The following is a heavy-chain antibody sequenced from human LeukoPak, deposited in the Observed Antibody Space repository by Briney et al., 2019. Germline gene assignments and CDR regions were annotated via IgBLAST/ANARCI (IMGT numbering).Heavy chain of an antibody. CDR1: GSSFSEYW. Sequence: TGGTLRLSCGASGSSFSEYWMSWVRQAPGKGLEWVANIKYDRSDKNYVESVKGQFIISRDNAEKAVYLQMNSLRVDDTAVYYCARGAEWRDYWGQGTLVTVSS. CDR2: IKYDRSDK. J-gene: IGHJ4*02. V-gene: IGHV3-7*01. D-gene: IGHD3-3*01. CDR3: ARGAEWRDY.